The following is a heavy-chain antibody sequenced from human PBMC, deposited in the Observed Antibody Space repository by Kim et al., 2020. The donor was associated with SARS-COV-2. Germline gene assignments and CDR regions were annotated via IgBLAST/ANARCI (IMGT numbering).Heavy chain of an antibody. D-gene: IGHD3-9*01. J-gene: IGHJ4*02. CDR3: AKGYYDILTGYLDY. Sequence: GGSLRLSCAASGFTFGDYAMHWVRQAPGKGLEWVSGISWNSGSIGYADSVKGRFTISRDNAKNSLYLQMNSLRAEDTALYYCAKGYYDILTGYLDYWGQGTLVTVSS. CDR1: GFTFGDYA. V-gene: IGHV3-9*01. CDR2: ISWNSGSI.